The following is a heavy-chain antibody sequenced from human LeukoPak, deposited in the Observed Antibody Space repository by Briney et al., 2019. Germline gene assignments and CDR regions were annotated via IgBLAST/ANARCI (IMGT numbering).Heavy chain of an antibody. V-gene: IGHV3-23*01. CDR3: ARVSKPGWFDYYYMDV. J-gene: IGHJ6*03. CDR2: ISGSGVNT. CDR1: GFSFSNYA. D-gene: IGHD3-10*01. Sequence: GGSLRLSCAASGFSFSNYAMTWVRQAPGKGLEWVSAISGSGVNTFSADSVKGRFTISRDNSKNTLYLQMDNLRFEDTAVYYCARVSKPGWFDYYYMDVWGKGTTVIVSS.